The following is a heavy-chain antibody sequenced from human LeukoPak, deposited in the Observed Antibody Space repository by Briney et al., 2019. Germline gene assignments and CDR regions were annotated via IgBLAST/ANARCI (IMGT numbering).Heavy chain of an antibody. CDR1: GFTFSSYA. D-gene: IGHD4-23*01. CDR2: ISGSGGST. V-gene: IGHV3-23*01. CDR3: AKDLVTMVVTPELSFDY. Sequence: GGSLRLSCAASGFTFSSYAMSWVRQAPGKGLEWVSAISGSGGSTYYADSVKGRFTISRDNSKNTLYLQMNSLRAEDTAVYYCAKDLVTMVVTPELSFDYWGQGTLVTVSS. J-gene: IGHJ4*02.